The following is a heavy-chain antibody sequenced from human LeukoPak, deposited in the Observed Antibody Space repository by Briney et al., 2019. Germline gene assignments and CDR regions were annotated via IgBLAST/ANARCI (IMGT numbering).Heavy chain of an antibody. V-gene: IGHV1-69*05. CDR1: GGTFSSYA. D-gene: IGHD2-21*01. J-gene: IGHJ1*01. Sequence: SVKVSCKASGGTFSSYAISWVRQAPGQGLEWMGGIIPIFGTANYAQKFQGRVTITTDESTSTAYMELSSLRSEDTAVYYCAREGKGPTRINRGYFQHWGQGTLVTVSS. CDR2: IIPIFGTA. CDR3: AREGKGPTRINRGYFQH.